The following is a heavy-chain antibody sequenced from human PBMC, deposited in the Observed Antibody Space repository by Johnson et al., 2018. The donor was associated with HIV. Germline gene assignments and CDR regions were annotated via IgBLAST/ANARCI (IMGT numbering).Heavy chain of an antibody. D-gene: IGHD4-23*01. V-gene: IGHV3-30*02. CDR3: ANLGDYSGLNGFDI. Sequence: VQLLESGGGVVQPGESLRLSCVASGFTFSRYGMHWVRQAPGKGLEWVAFMRYNGSDEYYADSVKGRLTISRDNSKNTLYLQINSLRTEDTAVYYCANLGDYSGLNGFDIWGQGTMVTVSS. CDR2: MRYNGSDE. CDR1: GFTFSRYG. J-gene: IGHJ3*02.